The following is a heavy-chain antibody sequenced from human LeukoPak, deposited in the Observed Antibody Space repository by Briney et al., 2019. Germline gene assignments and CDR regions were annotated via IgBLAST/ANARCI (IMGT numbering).Heavy chain of an antibody. Sequence: PSETLSLTCTVSGGSISSSSYYWGWIRQPPGKGLEWIGSIYYSGSTYYNPSLKSRVTISVDTSKNQFSLKLSSVTAADTAVYYCARCVYYYGSGSDYYMDVWGKGPRSPSP. V-gene: IGHV4-39*07. D-gene: IGHD3-10*01. CDR2: IYYSGST. CDR3: ARCVYYYGSGSDYYMDV. CDR1: GGSISSSSYY. J-gene: IGHJ6*03.